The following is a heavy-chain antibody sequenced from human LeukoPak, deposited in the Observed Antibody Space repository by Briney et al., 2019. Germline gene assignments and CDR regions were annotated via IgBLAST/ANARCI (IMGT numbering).Heavy chain of an antibody. CDR3: ARPYYYGSGSYYDY. Sequence: PGGSLRLSCAASGFTVSSNYMSWVRQAPGKGLEWVSVIYSGGSTYYADSVKGRFTISRDNSKNTLYLQMSSLRAEDTAVYYCARPYYYGSGSYYDYWGQGTLVTVSS. D-gene: IGHD3-10*01. CDR1: GFTVSSNY. J-gene: IGHJ4*02. V-gene: IGHV3-53*01. CDR2: IYSGGST.